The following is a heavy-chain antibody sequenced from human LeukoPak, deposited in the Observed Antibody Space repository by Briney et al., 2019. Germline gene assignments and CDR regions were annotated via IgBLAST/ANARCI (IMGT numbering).Heavy chain of an antibody. D-gene: IGHD6-13*01. V-gene: IGHV3-74*01. CDR3: AKDRRAAAASDAFDI. J-gene: IGHJ3*02. Sequence: GGSLRLSCAASGFTFSDFWMHWVRQAPGKGLVWVSRINSGGTVTYYADSVKGRFTISRDNSKNTLYLQMNSLRAEDTAVYYCAKDRRAAAASDAFDIWGQGTMVTVSS. CDR2: INSGGTVT. CDR1: GFTFSDFW.